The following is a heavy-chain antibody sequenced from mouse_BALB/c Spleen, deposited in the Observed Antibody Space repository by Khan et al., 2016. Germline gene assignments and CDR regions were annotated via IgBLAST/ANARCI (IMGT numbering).Heavy chain of an antibody. CDR2: IYPGSGNT. Sequence: QVQLQQSGAELARPGASVKLSCKASGYTFTDYYINWVKQRTGQGLEWIGEIYPGSGNTYYNEKFKGKATLTADKSSSTAYMQLSSLTSEDAAVYFCARYTTEFAYWCQGTLVTVSA. V-gene: IGHV1-77*01. J-gene: IGHJ3*01. CDR3: ARYTTEFAY. D-gene: IGHD1-1*01. CDR1: GYTFTDYY.